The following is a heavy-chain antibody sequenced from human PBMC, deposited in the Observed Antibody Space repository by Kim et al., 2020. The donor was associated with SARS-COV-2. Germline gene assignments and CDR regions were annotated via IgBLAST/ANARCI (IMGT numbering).Heavy chain of an antibody. D-gene: IGHD1-26*01. CDR1: GYTFTSYY. J-gene: IGHJ6*02. CDR2: INPSGGST. V-gene: IGHV1-46*01. Sequence: ASVKVSCKASGYTFTSYYMHWVRQAPGQGLEWMGIINPSGGSTSYAQKFQGRVTMTRDTSTSTVYMELSSLRSEDTAVYYCARSTETRGAGSYLPGYYYGMDVWGQGTTVTVSS. CDR3: ARSTETRGAGSYLPGYYYGMDV.